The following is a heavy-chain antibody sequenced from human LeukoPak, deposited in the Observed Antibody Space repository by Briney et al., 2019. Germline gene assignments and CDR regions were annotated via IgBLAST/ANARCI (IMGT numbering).Heavy chain of an antibody. D-gene: IGHD2-15*01. V-gene: IGHV1-2*02. CDR3: ARVNIVVVVAATGYFDY. CDR1: GGTFSSYA. Sequence: ASVKVSCKASGGTFSSYAISWVRQAPGQGLEWMGWINPNSGGTNYAQKFQGRVTMTRDTSISTAYMELSRLRSDDTAVYYCARVNIVVVVAATGYFDYWGQGTLVTVSS. J-gene: IGHJ4*02. CDR2: INPNSGGT.